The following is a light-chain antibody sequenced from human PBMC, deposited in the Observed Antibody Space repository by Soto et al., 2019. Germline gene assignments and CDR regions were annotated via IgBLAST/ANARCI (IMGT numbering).Light chain of an antibody. CDR1: QSVTNW. J-gene: IGKJ2*01. Sequence: DIQMTQSPSTLSASVVDRVTITGRASQSVTNWLAWYQQKPGKAPNLLIYDASRLQCGIPSRFRGSGSGTEFTLANSSLQPDYFSTYYCQQYTTDPYTFGYGTKRES. CDR2: DAS. V-gene: IGKV1-5*01. CDR3: QQYTTDPYT.